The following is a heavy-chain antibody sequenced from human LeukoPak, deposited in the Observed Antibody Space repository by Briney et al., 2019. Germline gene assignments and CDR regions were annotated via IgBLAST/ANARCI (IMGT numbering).Heavy chain of an antibody. J-gene: IGHJ4*02. V-gene: IGHV3-21*04. D-gene: IGHD2-15*01. CDR3: ARNSCPSGSCYDNRGYFDY. Sequence: GGSLRLSCAASGFTFSSYSMNWVRQAPGKGLEWVSSISSSSSYIYYADSVKGRFTISRDNAKNSLYLQMNSLRAEDTAVYYCARNSCPSGSCYDNRGYFDYWGQGTLVTVSS. CDR2: ISSSSSYI. CDR1: GFTFSSYS.